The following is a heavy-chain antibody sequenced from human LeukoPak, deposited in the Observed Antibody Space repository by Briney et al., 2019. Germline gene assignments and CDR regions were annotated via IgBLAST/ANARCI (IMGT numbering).Heavy chain of an antibody. V-gene: IGHV4-38-2*02. Sequence: PSGTLSPTCTVSGYSISSGYYWGWIRQPPGKGLEWIGSIYHSGSTYYNPSLKSRVTISVDTSKNQFSLKLSSVTAADTAVYYCARDRCNGGSCETFYQFDPWGQGTLVTVSS. CDR1: GYSISSGYY. J-gene: IGHJ5*02. CDR2: IYHSGST. CDR3: ARDRCNGGSCETFYQFDP. D-gene: IGHD2-15*01.